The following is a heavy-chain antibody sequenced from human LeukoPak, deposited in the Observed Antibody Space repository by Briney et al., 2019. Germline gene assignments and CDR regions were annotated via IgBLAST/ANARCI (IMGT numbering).Heavy chain of an antibody. CDR2: LIGSSGST. CDR1: GFTLNKYA. D-gene: IGHD5-12*01. CDR3: VKGAYDYIEIAYFDY. Sequence: GGSLRLSCAASGFTLNKYATNWVRQAPGKGLEWVSVLIGSSGSTDYADSVKGRFTISRDTSKNTLYLEMNSLRAEDTAIYYCVKGAYDYIEIAYFDYWGQGTRVTVSS. V-gene: IGHV3-23*01. J-gene: IGHJ4*02.